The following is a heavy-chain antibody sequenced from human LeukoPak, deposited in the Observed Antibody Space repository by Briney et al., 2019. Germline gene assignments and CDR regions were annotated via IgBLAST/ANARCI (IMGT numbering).Heavy chain of an antibody. CDR1: GGSFSGYY. CDR3: ARRPYYGSGSYYNVWLFDH. CDR2: INNSRST. J-gene: IGHJ5*02. D-gene: IGHD3-10*01. Sequence: SETLSLTCAVYGGSFSGYYWSWIRQPPGQGLEWIGEINNSRSTNYNPSLNSRVTISVDTSKNQFSLKLSSVTAADTAVFYCARRPYYGSGSYYNVWLFDHWGQGTLVTVSS. V-gene: IGHV4-34*01.